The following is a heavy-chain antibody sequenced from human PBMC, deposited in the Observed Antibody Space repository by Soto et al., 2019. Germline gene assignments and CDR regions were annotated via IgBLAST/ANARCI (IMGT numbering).Heavy chain of an antibody. D-gene: IGHD6-6*01. J-gene: IGHJ4*02. Sequence: SETLSLKCSLYSGSLSGYYWRLIRQPPGKGLECIWEISPSGTTNYSPSLKGRVSISVHTAKNQFSLNLTSMTAADTAVYYCARAPKVSGSAQTRHDFGGQGSLVTVSS. CDR1: SGSLSGYY. CDR3: ARAPKVSGSAQTRHDF. V-gene: IGHV4-34*01. CDR2: ISPSGTT.